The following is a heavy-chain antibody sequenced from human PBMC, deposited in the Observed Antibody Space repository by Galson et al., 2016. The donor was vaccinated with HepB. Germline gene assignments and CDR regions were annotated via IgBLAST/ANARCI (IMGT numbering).Heavy chain of an antibody. J-gene: IGHJ6*02. CDR1: GYTFTSYA. Sequence: SVKVSCKASGYTFTSYAMHWVRQAPGQRLEWMGWINAGNGNTKYSQKFQGRVTITRDTSASTAYMELSSLRSEDTAVYYCASVGRYSSSVFDYYYFAMDVWGQGTTVTVSS. CDR3: ASVGRYSSSVFDYYYFAMDV. D-gene: IGHD6-6*01. CDR2: INAGNGNT. V-gene: IGHV1-3*01.